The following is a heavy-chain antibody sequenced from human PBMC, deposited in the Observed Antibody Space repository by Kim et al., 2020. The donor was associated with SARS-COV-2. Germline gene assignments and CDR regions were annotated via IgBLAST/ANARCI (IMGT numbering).Heavy chain of an antibody. J-gene: IGHJ4*02. V-gene: IGHV4-39*01. CDR2: IYYSGST. Sequence: SETLSLTCTVSGGSISSSSYYWGWIRQPPGKGLEWIGSIYYSGSTYYNPSLKSRVTISVDTSKNQFSLKLSSVTAADTAVYYCARSPLSKYDILTGSAFGGNYWGQGTLVTVSS. D-gene: IGHD3-9*01. CDR1: GGSISSSSYY. CDR3: ARSPLSKYDILTGSAFGGNY.